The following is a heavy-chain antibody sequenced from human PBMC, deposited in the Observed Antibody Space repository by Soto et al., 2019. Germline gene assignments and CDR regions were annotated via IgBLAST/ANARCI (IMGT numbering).Heavy chain of an antibody. CDR1: GFTFSSYS. J-gene: IGHJ4*02. Sequence: LRLSCAASGFTFSSYSMNWVRQAPGKGLEWVSSISSSSYIYYADSVKGRFTISRDNVKNSLYLQMNSLRAEDTAVYYCAAVLYYYDSSGYSHWGQGTLVTVSS. D-gene: IGHD3-22*01. CDR3: AAVLYYYDSSGYSH. V-gene: IGHV3-21*01. CDR2: ISSSSYI.